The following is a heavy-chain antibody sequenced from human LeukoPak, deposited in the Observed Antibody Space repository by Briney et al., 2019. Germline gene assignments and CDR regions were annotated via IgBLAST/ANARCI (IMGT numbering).Heavy chain of an antibody. CDR3: AKGRAGMNRGICDY. D-gene: IGHD3-10*01. CDR2: ISYDGSNK. J-gene: IGHJ4*02. V-gene: IGHV3-30*18. Sequence: PGRSLRLSCAASGFTFSSYGMHWVRQAPGKGLEWVAVISYDGSNKYYADSVKGRFTISRDNSKNTLYLQMSSLRVDDTAVYYCAKGRAGMNRGICDYWGQGTLVTVSS. CDR1: GFTFSSYG.